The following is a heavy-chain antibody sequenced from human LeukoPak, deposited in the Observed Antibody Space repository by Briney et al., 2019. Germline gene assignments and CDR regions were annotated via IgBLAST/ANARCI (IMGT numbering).Heavy chain of an antibody. D-gene: IGHD6-19*01. V-gene: IGHV3-23*01. CDR3: ARVTSGWPRTDY. CDR1: GFTLSSYG. Sequence: GGTLRLSCAASGFTLSSYGMSWVRQAPGKGLEWVSAISGSGGSTYYADSVKGRFTISRDNSKNTLYLQMNSLRAEDTAVYYCARVTSGWPRTDYWGQGTLVTVSS. J-gene: IGHJ4*02. CDR2: ISGSGGST.